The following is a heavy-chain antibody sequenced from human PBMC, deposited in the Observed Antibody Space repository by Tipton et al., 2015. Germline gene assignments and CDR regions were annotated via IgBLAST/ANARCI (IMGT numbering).Heavy chain of an antibody. CDR2: IYYSGST. CDR3: ARAYYYDSSGYPLFDY. D-gene: IGHD3-22*01. V-gene: IGHV4-31*03. Sequence: TLSLTCTVSGDSISSGGYYWSWIRQHPGKGLEWIGYIYYSGSTYYNPSLKSRVTISVDTSKNQFSLKLSSVTAADTAVYYCARAYYYDSSGYPLFDYWCQGTLVTVSS. CDR1: GDSISSGGYY. J-gene: IGHJ4*02.